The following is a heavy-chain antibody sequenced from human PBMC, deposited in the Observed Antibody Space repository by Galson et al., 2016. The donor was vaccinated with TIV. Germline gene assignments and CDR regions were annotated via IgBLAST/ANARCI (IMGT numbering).Heavy chain of an antibody. V-gene: IGHV3-30*18. Sequence: TFSSYGMHWVRQAPGKGLEWVAVVSYDGGNEYHADSVKGRFTISRDNSKNTLYLQINSLRAVDTAVYYCAKDKKYCTVNSCYTSYHYYYYGIDVWGQGTTVTVSS. CDR1: TFSSYG. D-gene: IGHD2-2*02. CDR3: AKDKKYCTVNSCYTSYHYYYYGIDV. CDR2: VSYDGGNE. J-gene: IGHJ6*02.